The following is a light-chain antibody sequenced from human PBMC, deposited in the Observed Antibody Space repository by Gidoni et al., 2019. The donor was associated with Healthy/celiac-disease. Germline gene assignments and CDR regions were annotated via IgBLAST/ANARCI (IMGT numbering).Light chain of an antibody. Sequence: SYELTQPPSVSVSPGQTAGITCSGDALPNQYAYWYQQRPGQAPVLVIYKDNERPSGIPERFSGSSSGTTVTLTISGVQAEDEADYYCQSADSSGTYELFVGGTKLTVL. CDR1: ALPNQY. CDR2: KDN. CDR3: QSADSSGTYEL. V-gene: IGLV3-25*03. J-gene: IGLJ2*01.